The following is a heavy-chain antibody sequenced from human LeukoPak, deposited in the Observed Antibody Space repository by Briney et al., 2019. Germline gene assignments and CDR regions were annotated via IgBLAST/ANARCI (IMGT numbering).Heavy chain of an antibody. Sequence: SETLSLTCAVYGGSFSGHFWSWIRQPPGKGLESIGEINHTGGTNYNPSLKSRVTISIDTSKKQFSLKLSSVTAADTAVYYCARRAVGITIFGVVIIENFQHWGQGTLVTVSS. J-gene: IGHJ1*01. CDR2: INHTGGT. D-gene: IGHD3-3*01. CDR3: ARRAVGITIFGVVIIENFQH. CDR1: GGSFSGHF. V-gene: IGHV4-34*01.